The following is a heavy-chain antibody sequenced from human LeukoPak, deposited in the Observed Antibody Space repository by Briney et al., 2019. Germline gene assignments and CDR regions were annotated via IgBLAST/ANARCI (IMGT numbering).Heavy chain of an antibody. J-gene: IGHJ3*02. CDR1: GGSISSGGYY. CDR2: IRCSGSTR. CDR3: ARHGAPDAFDI. Sequence: LSLTCTVSGGSISSGGYYWSWVRQGPGKGLEWVSNIRCSGSTRHYADSVKGRFTISRDNAKNSLYLQMNSLRAEDTAVYYCARHGAPDAFDIWGQGTMVTVSS. V-gene: IGHV3-11*04. D-gene: IGHD4-17*01.